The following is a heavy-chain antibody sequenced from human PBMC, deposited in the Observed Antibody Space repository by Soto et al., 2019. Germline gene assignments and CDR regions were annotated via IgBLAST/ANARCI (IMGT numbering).Heavy chain of an antibody. CDR2: ISAYNCNT. V-gene: IGHV1-18*01. J-gene: IGHJ6*02. CDR3: ARVSYYYGSGSPYGMDV. Sequence: QVQLVQSGAEVKKPGASVKVSCKASGYTFTSYGISWVRQAPGQGLEWMGWISAYNCNTNYAQKLQGRVTMTTDTSTSTAYMELRSLRSDDTAVYYCARVSYYYGSGSPYGMDVWGQGTTVTVSS. D-gene: IGHD3-10*01. CDR1: GYTFTSYG.